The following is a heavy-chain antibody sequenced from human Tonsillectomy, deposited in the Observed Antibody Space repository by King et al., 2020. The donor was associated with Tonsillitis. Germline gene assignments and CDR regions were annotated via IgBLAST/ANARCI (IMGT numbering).Heavy chain of an antibody. V-gene: IGHV3-30-3*01. CDR2: ISYDGSNK. J-gene: IGHJ6*02. D-gene: IGHD4-17*01. CDR1: GFTFSSYA. Sequence: VQLVESGGGVVQPGRSLRLSCAASGFTFSSYAMHWVRQAPGKGLEWVADISYDGSNKYYADSVRGRFTMSRDNSKKTLYLQMNSLRADDTAVYYCARRDGALDYYYYGLDVGGQGTVTVSS. CDR3: ARRDGALDYYYYGLDV.